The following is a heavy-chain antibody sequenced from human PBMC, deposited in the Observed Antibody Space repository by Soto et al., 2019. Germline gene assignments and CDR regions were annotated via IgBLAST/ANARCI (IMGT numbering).Heavy chain of an antibody. J-gene: IGHJ6*02. CDR2: LSGSGGET. CDR1: GFTFSDYG. Sequence: EMQLLESGGGLVQPGGSLRLSCAASGFTFSDYGMAWVRQAPGKGLEWVSALSGSGGETYYADSVKGRFTVSRDNSRNTLYLKQNSMRGEVTAIYYCAKDFLPDWGQDYYYGMDVWGQGTTVTVSS. D-gene: IGHD7-27*01. CDR3: AKDFLPDWGQDYYYGMDV. V-gene: IGHV3-23*01.